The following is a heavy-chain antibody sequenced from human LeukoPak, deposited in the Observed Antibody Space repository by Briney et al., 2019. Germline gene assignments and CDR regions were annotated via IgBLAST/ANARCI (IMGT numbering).Heavy chain of an antibody. V-gene: IGHV3-74*01. CDR2: INSDGSST. D-gene: IGHD4-11*01. Sequence: GGSLRLSCAASGFTFSSYWMHWVRQAPGKGLVWVSRINSDGSSTSYADSVKGRFTISRDNAKNTLYLQMYSLRAEDTAVYYCASDYIYSNYVDWGQGTLVTVSS. J-gene: IGHJ4*02. CDR1: GFTFSSYW. CDR3: ASDYIYSNYVD.